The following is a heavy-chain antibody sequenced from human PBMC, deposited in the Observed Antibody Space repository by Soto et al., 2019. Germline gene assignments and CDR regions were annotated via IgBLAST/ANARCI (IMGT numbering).Heavy chain of an antibody. D-gene: IGHD3-9*01. CDR1: GGSISSYY. CDR2: MYYSGST. CDR3: ARDGGILIGYYDD. Sequence: PSETLSLTCTVSGGSISSYYWSWIRQSPGKGLEWIGYMYYSGSTNYNPSLKSRVTISVDTSKNQFSLKLSSVTAADTAVYYCARDGGILIGYYDDGGQGTLVTVSS. V-gene: IGHV4-59*01. J-gene: IGHJ4*02.